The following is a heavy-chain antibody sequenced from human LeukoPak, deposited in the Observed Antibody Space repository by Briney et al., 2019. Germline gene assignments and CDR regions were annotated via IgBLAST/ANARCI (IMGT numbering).Heavy chain of an antibody. CDR2: ISSSSTYI. J-gene: IGHJ4*02. Sequence: GGSLRLSCAASVFTFSSYSMNWVRQAPRKGPEWVSSISSSSTYIYYADSVKRRFTISRDNAKNSLYLQMYSLRAEDTPVYYCARPYCTSASCYHYFDYWGQGTLVTVSS. V-gene: IGHV3-21*01. CDR1: VFTFSSYS. D-gene: IGHD2-2*01. CDR3: ARPYCTSASCYHYFDY.